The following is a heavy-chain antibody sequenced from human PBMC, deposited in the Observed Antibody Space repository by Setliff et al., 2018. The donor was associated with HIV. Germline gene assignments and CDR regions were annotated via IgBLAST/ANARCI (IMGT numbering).Heavy chain of an antibody. CDR3: ASSLEFYYDTNGFYGFDY. Sequence: VGSLRLSCVVSGFTFSSYSMNWVRQTPGKGPVWVSRIDKDGTTTSYADSVKGRFIISRDNAKNTLYLQMKSLRAEDTAVYYCASSLEFYYDTNGFYGFDYWGQGTRVTVSS. J-gene: IGHJ4*02. CDR1: GFTFSSYS. CDR2: IDKDGTTT. V-gene: IGHV3-74*01. D-gene: IGHD3-22*01.